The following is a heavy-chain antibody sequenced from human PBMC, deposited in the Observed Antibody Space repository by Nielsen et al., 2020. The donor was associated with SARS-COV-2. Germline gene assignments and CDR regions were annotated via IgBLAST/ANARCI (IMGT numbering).Heavy chain of an antibody. Sequence: SCAASGFTFSTYAMHWVRQAPGKGLEWVAAVSYDGNNQYYADSVKGRFTISRDNSMNTLYLRMNSLRAEDAAVYFCARDRSIYFYYGMDVWGQGTTVTVSS. D-gene: IGHD2/OR15-2a*01. V-gene: IGHV3-30*04. CDR2: VSYDGNNQ. J-gene: IGHJ6*02. CDR1: GFTFSTYA. CDR3: ARDRSIYFYYGMDV.